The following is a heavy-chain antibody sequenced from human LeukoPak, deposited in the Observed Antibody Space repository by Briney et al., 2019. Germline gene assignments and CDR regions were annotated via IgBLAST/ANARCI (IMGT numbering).Heavy chain of an antibody. V-gene: IGHV1-2*02. CDR2: INPKSGDT. CDR1: GYSFTDYY. D-gene: IGHD2-2*02. CDR3: ARERCTTAGCDKSFDS. J-gene: IGHJ4*02. Sequence: ASVKVSCKESGYSFTDYYMHWVRQAPGQGLEWMGWINPKSGDTKYAQMFQGRITMTWDSSISTSYMELSRLRSDDTAVYYCARERCTTAGCDKSFDSWGQGTLITVSS.